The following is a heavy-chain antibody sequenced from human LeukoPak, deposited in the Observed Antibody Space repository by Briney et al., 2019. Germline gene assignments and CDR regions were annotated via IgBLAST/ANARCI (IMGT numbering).Heavy chain of an antibody. D-gene: IGHD3-22*01. CDR2: ISGSGGST. V-gene: IGHV3-23*01. CDR3: AKGPGSYYYDSSGLINYFDY. Sequence: GGSLRLSCAASGFTFSRYSMNWVRQAPGKGLEWVSAISGSGGSTYYADSVKGRFTISRDNSKNTLYLQMNSLRAEDTAVYYCAKGPGSYYYDSSGLINYFDYWGQGTLVTVSS. CDR1: GFTFSRYS. J-gene: IGHJ4*02.